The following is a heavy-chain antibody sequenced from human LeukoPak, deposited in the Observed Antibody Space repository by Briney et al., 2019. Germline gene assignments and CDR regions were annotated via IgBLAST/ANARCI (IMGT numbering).Heavy chain of an antibody. V-gene: IGHV1-8*02. Sequence: ASVKVSCKASGYTFSGYFMHWVRQATGQGLEWMGWMNPNSGNTGYAQKFQGRVTMTRNTSISTAYMELSSLRSEDTAVYYCARAYHYGYSSGWYAVDYWGQGTLVTVSS. D-gene: IGHD6-19*01. CDR1: GYTFSGYF. CDR2: MNPNSGNT. CDR3: ARAYHYGYSSGWYAVDY. J-gene: IGHJ4*02.